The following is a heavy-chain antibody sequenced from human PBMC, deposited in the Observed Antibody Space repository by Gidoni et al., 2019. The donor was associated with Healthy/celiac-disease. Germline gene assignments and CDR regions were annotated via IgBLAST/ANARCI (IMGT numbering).Heavy chain of an antibody. J-gene: IGHJ5*02. CDR2: INHSGST. CDR1: GGSFGGYY. D-gene: IGHD3-16*02. CDR3: ARGSRWYDYVWGSYRLGSNWFDP. Sequence: QVQLQQWGAGLLKPSETLSLTCAVYGGSFGGYYWSWIRQPPGKGLEWIGEINHSGSTTYNPSLKSRFTISVDTSKNQFSLKLSSVTAADTAVYYCARGSRWYDYVWGSYRLGSNWFDPWGQGTLVTVSS. V-gene: IGHV4-34*01.